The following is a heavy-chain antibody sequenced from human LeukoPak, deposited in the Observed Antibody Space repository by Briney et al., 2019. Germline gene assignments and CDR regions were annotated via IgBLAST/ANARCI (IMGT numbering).Heavy chain of an antibody. Sequence: ASVKVSCKASGYTFTNYYMHWVRQAPGQGLEWMGIINPSGGTTSYAQKFQGRVTMTRDTSTSTVYMELSCLTSVDTAVYYCARYEQWLPVIDYWGQGTLVTVSS. CDR2: INPSGGTT. CDR1: GYTFTNYY. J-gene: IGHJ4*02. D-gene: IGHD6-19*01. V-gene: IGHV1-46*01. CDR3: ARYEQWLPVIDY.